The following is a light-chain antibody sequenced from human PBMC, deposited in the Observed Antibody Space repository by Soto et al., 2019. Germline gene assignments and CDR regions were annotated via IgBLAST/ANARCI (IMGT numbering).Light chain of an antibody. CDR2: AAS. CDR3: QQYGDSIT. J-gene: IGKJ4*01. Sequence: ETVLTQSPSILSLSPGERATLSCRASQNVRSSSLAWYQQKPGQAPRLLIYAASTRVTGVADRFSGSGSGTDFSLTISRLEAEDFAVYHCQQYGDSITFGGGTKVEI. CDR1: QNVRSSS. V-gene: IGKV3-20*01.